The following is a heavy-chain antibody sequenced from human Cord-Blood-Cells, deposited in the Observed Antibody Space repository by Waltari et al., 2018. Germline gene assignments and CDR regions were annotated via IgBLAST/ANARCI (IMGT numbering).Heavy chain of an antibody. V-gene: IGHV1-69*01. J-gene: IGHJ3*02. Sequence: QVQLVQSGAEVKKPGSSVKVSCKASEGTFSSFAISWVRQAPGQGLEWMGGIIPIFGTANYAQKFQGRVTITADESTSTAYMELSSLRSEDTAVYYCAKNVWSGYYDAFDIWGQGTMVTVSS. D-gene: IGHD3-3*01. CDR2: IIPIFGTA. CDR3: AKNVWSGYYDAFDI. CDR1: EGTFSSFA.